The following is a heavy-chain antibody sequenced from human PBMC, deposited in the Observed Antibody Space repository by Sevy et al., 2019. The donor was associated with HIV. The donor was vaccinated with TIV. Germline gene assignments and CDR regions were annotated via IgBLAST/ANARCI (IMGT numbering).Heavy chain of an antibody. Sequence: ASVKVSCKASGYTFTSYGISWVRQAPGQGLEWMGWISAYNGNTNYAQKLQGRVTITTDTSTSTAYMELRSLRSDDTAVYYCARGGVEDTMIVVVNSPAGQPMDVWGQGTTVTVSS. D-gene: IGHD3-22*01. CDR3: ARGGVEDTMIVVVNSPAGQPMDV. CDR1: GYTFTSYG. V-gene: IGHV1-18*01. CDR2: ISAYNGNT. J-gene: IGHJ6*02.